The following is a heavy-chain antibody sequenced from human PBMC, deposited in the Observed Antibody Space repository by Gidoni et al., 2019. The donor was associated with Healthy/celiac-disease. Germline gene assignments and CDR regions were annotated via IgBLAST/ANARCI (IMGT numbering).Heavy chain of an antibody. Sequence: DGLEWIGSIYYSGSTYYNPSLKSRVTISVDTSKNQFSLKLSSVTAADTAVYYCARREGGRPSIAARPGWFDPWGQGTLVTVSS. V-gene: IGHV4-39*01. D-gene: IGHD6-6*01. CDR3: ARREGGRPSIAARPGWFDP. J-gene: IGHJ5*02. CDR2: IYYSGST.